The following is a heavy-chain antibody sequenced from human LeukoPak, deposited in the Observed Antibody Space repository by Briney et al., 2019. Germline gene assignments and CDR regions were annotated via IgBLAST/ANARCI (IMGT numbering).Heavy chain of an antibody. J-gene: IGHJ4*02. D-gene: IGHD1-20*01. Sequence: SETLSLTCTVSGGSISSGGYYWSWIRLHPGKGLEWIGYIYYSGSTYYNPSLKSRVTISVDTSKNQFSLKLSSVTAADTAVYYCARGRTITPFDYWGQGTLVTVSS. CDR1: GGSISSGGYY. V-gene: IGHV4-31*03. CDR2: IYYSGST. CDR3: ARGRTITPFDY.